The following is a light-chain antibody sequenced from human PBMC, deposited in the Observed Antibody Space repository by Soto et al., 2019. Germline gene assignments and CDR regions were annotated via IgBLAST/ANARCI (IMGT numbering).Light chain of an antibody. V-gene: IGLV2-11*01. Sequence: QSALTQPRSVSGSPGQTVTISCTGTSSDVGGYKYVSWYQQHPGKAPKLMIYDVSKRPSGVPNRFSGSKSGNTASLTISGLQAEDEADYYCCSYTGTYTWVFGGGTKVTVL. CDR3: CSYTGTYTWV. J-gene: IGLJ3*02. CDR2: DVS. CDR1: SSDVGGYKY.